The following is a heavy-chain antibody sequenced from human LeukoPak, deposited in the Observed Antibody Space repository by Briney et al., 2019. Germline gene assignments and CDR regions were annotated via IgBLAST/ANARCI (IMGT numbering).Heavy chain of an antibody. CDR1: GGSISSGDYY. D-gene: IGHD4-11*01. CDR3: ASYSNPKLGFDY. CDR2: IYYSGSI. V-gene: IGHV4-30-4*01. J-gene: IGHJ4*02. Sequence: SETLSLTCTVSGGSISSGDYYWSWIRQPPGKGLAWIGYIYYSGSIYYNPSLKSRVTISVDTSKNQFSLKLSSVTAADTAVYYCASYSNPKLGFDYWGQGTLVTVSS.